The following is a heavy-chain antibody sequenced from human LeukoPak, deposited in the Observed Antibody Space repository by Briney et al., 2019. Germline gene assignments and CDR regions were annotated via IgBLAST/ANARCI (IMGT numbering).Heavy chain of an antibody. CDR1: GYTFTNYG. CDR3: ARSAGYSYNYGENAFDI. J-gene: IGHJ3*02. Sequence: ASVKVSCKASGYTFTNYGINWVRQAPGQGLEWMGWISAYNGHTNSAQRLQGRVSLTTDTSTNTAYMELRSLRSDDTAVYYCARSAGYSYNYGENAFDIWGQGTMVTVSS. D-gene: IGHD5-18*01. CDR2: ISAYNGHT. V-gene: IGHV1-18*01.